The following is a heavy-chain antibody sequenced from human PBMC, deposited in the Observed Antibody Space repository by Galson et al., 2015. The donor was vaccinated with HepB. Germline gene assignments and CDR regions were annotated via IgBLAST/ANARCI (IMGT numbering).Heavy chain of an antibody. V-gene: IGHV6-1*01. J-gene: IGHJ5*01. CDR2: TYYRSKWYN. Sequence: CAISGDSVSSNSAAWNWIRQSPSRGLEWLGRTYYRSKWYNDYATSVKSRIIINPDTSRNQFFLQLNSVTPEDTAVYYCAGGGGRFDSWGQGTLVTVSS. CDR3: AGGGGRFDS. D-gene: IGHD3-3*01. CDR1: GDSVSSNSAA.